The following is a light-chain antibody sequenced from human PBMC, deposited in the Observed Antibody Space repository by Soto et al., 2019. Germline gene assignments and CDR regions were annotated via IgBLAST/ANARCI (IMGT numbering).Light chain of an antibody. J-gene: IGKJ5*01. CDR3: QQFHSFPIT. Sequence: DIQMTQSPSTLSASVGYRVTITCRSSQTVSRWLAWYQQKPGKAPQLLIEKASTLESGVPSRFSGSGSGTDFTLTINSLQPEDYATYYCQQFHSFPITFGQGTRLEI. V-gene: IGKV1-5*03. CDR2: KAS. CDR1: QTVSRW.